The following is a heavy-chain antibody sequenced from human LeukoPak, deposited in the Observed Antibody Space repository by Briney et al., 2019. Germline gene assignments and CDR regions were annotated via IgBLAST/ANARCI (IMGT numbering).Heavy chain of an antibody. D-gene: IGHD6-25*01. CDR2: ISIDGGRT. J-gene: IGHJ6*03. CDR1: GFTFSSYA. V-gene: IGHV3-23*01. CDR3: ARKGIGSSRYQNMDV. Sequence: GRSLRLSCAASGFTFSSYAMSWVRQAPGKGPEWVSTISIDGGRTYYADSVKGRFTVSRDTSKNTLYLQMNSLRAEDTAVYYCARKGIGSSRYQNMDVWGKGTAVTVSS.